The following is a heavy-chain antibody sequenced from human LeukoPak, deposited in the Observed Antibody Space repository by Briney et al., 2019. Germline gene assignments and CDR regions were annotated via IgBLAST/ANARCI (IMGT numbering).Heavy chain of an antibody. CDR3: ARDRRQPYQYGMDV. J-gene: IGHJ6*02. V-gene: IGHV3-53*04. CDR2: IYSGGST. CDR1: GFTVSSNY. Sequence: GGSLRLSCAASGFTVSSNYMSWVRQAPGKGLEWVSVIYSGGSTYYADSVKGRFTISRHSSKNTLYLQMNSLRAEDTAVYYCARDRRQPYQYGMDVWGQGTTVTVSS.